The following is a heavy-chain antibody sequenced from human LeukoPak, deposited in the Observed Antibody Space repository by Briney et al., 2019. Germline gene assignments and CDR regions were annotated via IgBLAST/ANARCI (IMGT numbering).Heavy chain of an antibody. J-gene: IGHJ5*02. CDR3: ANLLSPYCGGDCYS. CDR2: INSDGSST. V-gene: IGHV3-74*01. Sequence: GGSLRLSCAASGVTFSSYWMHWVRQAPGKGLVWVSRINSDGSSTSYADSVKGRFTISRDNAKNTLYLQMNSLRAEDTAVYYCANLLSPYCGGDCYSWGQGTLVTVSS. CDR1: GVTFSSYW. D-gene: IGHD2-21*01.